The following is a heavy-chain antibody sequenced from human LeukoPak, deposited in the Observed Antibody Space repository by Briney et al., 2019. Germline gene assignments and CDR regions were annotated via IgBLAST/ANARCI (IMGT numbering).Heavy chain of an antibody. J-gene: IGHJ4*02. CDR3: AKQLGYCSDGSCYFPY. Sequence: GGSLRLSCAASGFTFSSSAMSWVRQVPGKGLEWVSGISASGGSTYYADSVRGRFTISRDNSKSTLCLQMNSLRAEDTAVYYCAKQLGYCSDGSCYFPYWGQGTLVTVSS. CDR2: ISASGGST. CDR1: GFTFSSSA. D-gene: IGHD2-15*01. V-gene: IGHV3-23*01.